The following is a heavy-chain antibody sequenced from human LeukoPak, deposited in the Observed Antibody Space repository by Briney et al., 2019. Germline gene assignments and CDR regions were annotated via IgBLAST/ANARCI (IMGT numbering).Heavy chain of an antibody. V-gene: IGHV4-4*07. J-gene: IGHJ6*03. CDR1: GGSISSYH. Sequence: SETLSLTCTVSGGSISSYHWSWIRQPAGKGLEWIGRIYTSGSTNYNPSLKSRVTMSVHTSKNQFSLKLSSVTAADTAVYYCAREGQWLVRGYYYMDVWGKGTTVTVSS. CDR3: AREGQWLVRGYYYMDV. CDR2: IYTSGST. D-gene: IGHD6-19*01.